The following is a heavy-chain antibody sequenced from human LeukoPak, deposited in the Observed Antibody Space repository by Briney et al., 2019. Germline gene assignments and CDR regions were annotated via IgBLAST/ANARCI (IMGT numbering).Heavy chain of an antibody. CDR2: ISSTSSYI. CDR3: ARALWSGPVYYGMDV. V-gene: IGHV3-21*01. J-gene: IGHJ6*02. CDR1: GFTFSNYN. D-gene: IGHD3-10*01. Sequence: PGGSLRLSCAASGFTFSNYNFYWVRQAPGKGLEWVSSISSTSSYIYYADSMKGRFTISRDNAKNSLYLQMNSLRAEDTAVYYCARALWSGPVYYGMDVWGQGTTVTVSS.